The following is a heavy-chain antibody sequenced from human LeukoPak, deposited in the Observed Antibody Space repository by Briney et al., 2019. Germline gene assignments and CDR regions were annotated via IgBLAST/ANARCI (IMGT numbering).Heavy chain of an antibody. V-gene: IGHV3-11*01. Sequence: PGGSLRLSCAASGFTFSDYYMSWIRQAPGKGLEWVSYISSSGSTIYYADSVKGRFTISRDNAKNSLYLQMNSLRAEDTAVYYCARAVAGTSRYYYYGMDVWGQGTTVTVSS. J-gene: IGHJ6*02. CDR1: GFTFSDYY. CDR3: ARAVAGTSRYYYYGMDV. D-gene: IGHD6-19*01. CDR2: ISSSGSTI.